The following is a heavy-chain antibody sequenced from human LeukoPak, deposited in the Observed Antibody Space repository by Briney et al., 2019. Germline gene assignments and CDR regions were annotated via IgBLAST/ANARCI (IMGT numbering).Heavy chain of an antibody. J-gene: IGHJ4*02. CDR3: ARQYGIYDSSGYYFDY. Sequence: SETLSLTCTVSGDSMSSYYWSWIRQPPGKGLEWIGYIYYSGSTYYNPSLKSRVTISVDTSKNQFSLKLSSVTAADTAVYYCARQYGIYDSSGYYFDYWGQGTLVTVSS. D-gene: IGHD3-22*01. CDR2: IYYSGST. CDR1: GDSMSSYY. V-gene: IGHV4-30-4*01.